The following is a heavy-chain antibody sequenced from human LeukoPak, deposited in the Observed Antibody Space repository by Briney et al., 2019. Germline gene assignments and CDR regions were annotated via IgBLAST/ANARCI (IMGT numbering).Heavy chain of an antibody. CDR2: ISSSGDTM. CDR1: GFTVSSNY. J-gene: IGHJ5*02. Sequence: GGSLRLSCAASGFTVSSNYMSWVRQAPGKGLEWLSYISSSGDTMYYADSVKGRFTISRDNAKHSLYLQMNSLRAEDTALYYCARDDCSGGTCYPDPWGQGTLVIVSS. CDR3: ARDDCSGGTCYPDP. V-gene: IGHV3-11*01. D-gene: IGHD2-15*01.